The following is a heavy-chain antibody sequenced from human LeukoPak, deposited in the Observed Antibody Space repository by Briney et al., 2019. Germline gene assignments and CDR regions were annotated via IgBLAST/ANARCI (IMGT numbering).Heavy chain of an antibody. CDR1: GFTFSSYG. D-gene: IGHD3-16*01. CDR3: ARDGGLYYFDY. J-gene: IGHJ4*02. Sequence: GGSLRPSCAASGFTFSSYGMHWVRQAPGKGLEWVAVIWYDGSNKYYADSVKGRFTISRDNSKNTLYLQMNSLRAEDTAVYYCARDGGLYYFDYWGQGTLVTVSS. CDR2: IWYDGSNK. V-gene: IGHV3-33*01.